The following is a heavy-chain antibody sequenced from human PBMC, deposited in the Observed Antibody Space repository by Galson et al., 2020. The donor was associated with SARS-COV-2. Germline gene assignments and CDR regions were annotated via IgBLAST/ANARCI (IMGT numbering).Heavy chain of an antibody. CDR1: GLTFSSYS. CDR2: ISSSSSHI. CDR3: ARVGEGSRGWYYLDY. V-gene: IGHV3-21*01. Sequence: TGGSLRPPCAASGLTFSSYSMNWVRQAPGKGLEWVSSISSSSSHINYADSVTGRFTISRDNAKNSLYLQMNSLRAEDTAVYYCARVGEGSRGWYYLDYWGQGTLVIVSS. D-gene: IGHD6-19*01. J-gene: IGHJ4*02.